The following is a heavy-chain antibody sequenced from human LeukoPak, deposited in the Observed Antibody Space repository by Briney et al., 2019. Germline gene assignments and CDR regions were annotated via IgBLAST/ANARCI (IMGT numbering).Heavy chain of an antibody. CDR3: ARGPAKSLFTDY. V-gene: IGHV3-30*03. D-gene: IGHD2-21*01. CDR2: MSYDGINK. Sequence: GGSLRLSCAASGFTFNNYGMHWVRQAPGKGLEWVAVMSYDGINKYYADSVKGRFTISRDNSKNTLYLHMNSLRAEDTAIYYCARGPAKSLFTDYWGQGTLVTVSS. J-gene: IGHJ4*02. CDR1: GFTFNNYG.